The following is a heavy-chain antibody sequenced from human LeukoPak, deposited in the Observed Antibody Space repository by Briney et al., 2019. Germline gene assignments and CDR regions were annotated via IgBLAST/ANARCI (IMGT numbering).Heavy chain of an antibody. CDR3: ARHRGNYGDYINWFDP. J-gene: IGHJ5*02. CDR2: INPNSGGT. V-gene: IGHV1-2*02. Sequence: ASVKVSCKASGYTFTGYYMHWVRQAPGQGLEWMGWINPNSGGTNYAQKFQGRVTMTRDTSISTAYLQWSSLKASDTAMYYCARHRGNYGDYINWFDPWGQGTLVTVSS. D-gene: IGHD4-17*01. CDR1: GYTFTGYY.